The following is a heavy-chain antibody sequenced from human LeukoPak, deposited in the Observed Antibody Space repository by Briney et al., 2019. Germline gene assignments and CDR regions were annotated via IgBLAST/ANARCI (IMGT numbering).Heavy chain of an antibody. D-gene: IGHD3-22*01. CDR2: ISYDGSNK. CDR3: ASMSDSSGYYLGY. J-gene: IGHJ4*02. V-gene: IGHV3-30*03. CDR1: GFTFSSYG. Sequence: PGGSLRLSCAASGFTFSSYGMHWVRQAPGKGLEWVAVISYDGSNKYYADSVKGRFTISRDNSKNTLYLQMNSLRAEDTAVYYCASMSDSSGYYLGYWGQGTLVTVSS.